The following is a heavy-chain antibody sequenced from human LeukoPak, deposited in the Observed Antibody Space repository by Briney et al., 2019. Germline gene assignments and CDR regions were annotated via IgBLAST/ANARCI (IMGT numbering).Heavy chain of an antibody. Sequence: SETLSLTCTVSGGSISSYYWSWIRQPPGKGLEWIGYIYYSGSTNYNPSLKSRVTISVDTSKNQFSLKLSSVTAADTAVYYCASLGIVGATDYWGQGTLVTVSS. J-gene: IGHJ4*02. CDR2: IYYSGST. V-gene: IGHV4-59*01. D-gene: IGHD1-26*01. CDR3: ASLGIVGATDY. CDR1: GGSISSYY.